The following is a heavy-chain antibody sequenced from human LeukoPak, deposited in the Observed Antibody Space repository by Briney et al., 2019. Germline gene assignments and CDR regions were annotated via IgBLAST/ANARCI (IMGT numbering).Heavy chain of an antibody. CDR2: IGWNSGSI. Sequence: GGSLRLSCAASGFTFDDYAMHWVRQAPGKGLEWVSGIGWNSGSIGYADSVKGRFTISRDNAKNSLYLQMNSLRAEDTALYYCAKAYSDGSGSFHYYYYGMDVWGQGTTVTVSS. CDR3: AKAYSDGSGSFHYYYYGMDV. D-gene: IGHD3-10*01. CDR1: GFTFDDYA. J-gene: IGHJ6*02. V-gene: IGHV3-9*01.